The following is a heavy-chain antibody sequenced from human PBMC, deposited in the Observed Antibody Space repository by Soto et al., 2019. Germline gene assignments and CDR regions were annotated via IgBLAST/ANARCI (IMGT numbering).Heavy chain of an antibody. Sequence: PGGSLRLSCAASGFTFSSYSMNWVRQAPGKGLEWVSSISSSSSYIYYADSVKGRFTISRDNAKNSLYLQMNSLRAEDTAVYYCARDPELRFLEWPTSYGMDVWGQGTTVTVSS. CDR2: ISSSSSYI. V-gene: IGHV3-21*01. CDR3: ARDPELRFLEWPTSYGMDV. CDR1: GFTFSSYS. J-gene: IGHJ6*02. D-gene: IGHD3-3*01.